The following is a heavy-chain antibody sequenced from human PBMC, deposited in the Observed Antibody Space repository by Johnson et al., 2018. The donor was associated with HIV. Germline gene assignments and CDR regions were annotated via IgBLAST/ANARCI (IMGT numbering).Heavy chain of an antibody. CDR3: AKGESSSSEPDAFDI. CDR2: IRYDGSNK. CDR1: GFTFSSYG. V-gene: IGHV3-30*02. J-gene: IGHJ3*02. D-gene: IGHD6-6*01. Sequence: QVQLVESGGGLVQPGGSLRLSCAASGFTFSSYGMHWVRRAPGKGLEWVAFIRYDGSNKYYGDSVKGRLTISRDNSKNTLYVQMNSLRVEDTAVYYCAKGESSSSEPDAFDIWGQGTMVTVSS.